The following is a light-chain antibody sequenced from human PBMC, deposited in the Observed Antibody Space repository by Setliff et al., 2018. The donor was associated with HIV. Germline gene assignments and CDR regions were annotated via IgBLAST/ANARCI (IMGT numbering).Light chain of an antibody. CDR3: CSYAGSFTIL. V-gene: IGLV1-40*01. J-gene: IGLJ2*01. CDR2: SNN. Sequence: QSALTQPPSVSGAPGQRVTISCTGSSSNIGAGFDVHWYQQFPGAAPKLLIYSNNVRPSGVPDRFSGSKSGNTASLTISGLQAEDEADYYCCSYAGSFTILFGGGTKGTVL. CDR1: SSNIGAGFD.